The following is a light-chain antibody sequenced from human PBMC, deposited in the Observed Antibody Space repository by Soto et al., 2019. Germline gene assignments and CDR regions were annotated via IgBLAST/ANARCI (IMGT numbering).Light chain of an antibody. V-gene: IGKV3-20*01. CDR3: QQYDKQPVT. J-gene: IGKJ4*01. CDR2: GAS. Sequence: EIVLTQSPGTLSLSPGERATLSCRASQVVVTAYLHWYQHKPGQAPRLLISGASTRASGIPDRFSGSGVGTDFTLTINRLEPEDCAVYYCQQYDKQPVTFGGGTKVEIK. CDR1: QVVVTAY.